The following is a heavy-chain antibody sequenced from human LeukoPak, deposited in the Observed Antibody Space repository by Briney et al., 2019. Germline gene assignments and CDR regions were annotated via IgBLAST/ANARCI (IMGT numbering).Heavy chain of an antibody. CDR3: ASGMVAFDFDY. Sequence: GGSLEISCQGSGSRFTSYWIGWVRRLPGKGLEGMGIIYPGDSDTRYSPSFQGQVTISADKSISTAYLQWSSLKASDTAMYYCASGMVAFDFDYWGQGTLVTVSS. D-gene: IGHD1-26*01. V-gene: IGHV5-51*01. CDR1: GSRFTSYW. CDR2: IYPGDSDT. J-gene: IGHJ4*02.